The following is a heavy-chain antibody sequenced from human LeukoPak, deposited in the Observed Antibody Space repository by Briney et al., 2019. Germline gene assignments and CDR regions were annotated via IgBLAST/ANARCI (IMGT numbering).Heavy chain of an antibody. CDR1: GFTFSSYA. V-gene: IGHV3-23*01. D-gene: IGHD2-2*01. Sequence: AGVCLRLSCAASGFTFSSYAMSWVRQAPGKGLEWVTAISGSGGSTYYADSVKGRFTISRDNSKNTLYLQMNSLRAEDTAVYYCAKKGGIVVVPAAPYYFDYWGQGTLVTVSS. CDR2: ISGSGGST. CDR3: AKKGGIVVVPAAPYYFDY. J-gene: IGHJ4*02.